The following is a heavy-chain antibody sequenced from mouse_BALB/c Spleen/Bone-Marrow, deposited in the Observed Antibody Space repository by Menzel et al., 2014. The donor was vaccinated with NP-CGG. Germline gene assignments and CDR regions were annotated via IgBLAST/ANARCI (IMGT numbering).Heavy chain of an antibody. CDR3: AREKYGNYYAMDY. Sequence: VKLMESGPGLVAPSQSLSITCTVSGFSLTGFGINWIRQPPGKGLEWLGMIWGDGTTDYNSALKSRLSINKDNSKSXVFLKMNSLRAGDTARYYCAREKYGNYYAMDYWGQGTSVTVSS. D-gene: IGHD2-10*02. CDR1: GFSLTGFG. CDR2: IWGDGTT. V-gene: IGHV2-6-7*01. J-gene: IGHJ4*01.